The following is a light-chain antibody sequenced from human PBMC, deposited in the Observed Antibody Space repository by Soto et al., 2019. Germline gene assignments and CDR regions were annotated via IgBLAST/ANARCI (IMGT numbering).Light chain of an antibody. V-gene: IGKV1-5*01. Sequence: DIQMTQSPSTLSASVGDSVTITCRASQSISSWLAWYQQKPGKAPKLLIYDASSLESGVPSRFSGSGSGTEFTLTISSLQPDDFATYYCQQYNSYSWTFGHGTKVEIK. CDR1: QSISSW. J-gene: IGKJ1*01. CDR3: QQYNSYSWT. CDR2: DAS.